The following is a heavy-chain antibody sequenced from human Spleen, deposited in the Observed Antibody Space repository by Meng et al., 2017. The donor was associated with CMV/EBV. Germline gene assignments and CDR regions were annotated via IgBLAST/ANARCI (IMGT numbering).Heavy chain of an antibody. CDR1: GFTFSSYS. V-gene: IGHV3-48*04. D-gene: IGHD2-2*01. CDR2: ISSSSSTI. CDR3: ARDREGLGFCGSTSCYGMGV. J-gene: IGHJ6*02. Sequence: GGSLRLSCAASGFTFSSYSMNWVRQAPGKGLEWVSYISSSSSTIYYADSVKGRFTISRDNAKNSLYLQMNSLRAEDSAVYYCARDREGLGFCGSTSCYGMGVWGQGTTVTVSS.